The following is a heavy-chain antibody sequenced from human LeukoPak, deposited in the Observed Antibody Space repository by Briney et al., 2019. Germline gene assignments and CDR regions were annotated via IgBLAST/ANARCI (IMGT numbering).Heavy chain of an antibody. J-gene: IGHJ4*02. CDR1: GLTVSTNY. Sequence: ESGGSLRLSCAASGLTVSTNYMSWVRQAPGKGLEWVSVIYSGGSTDYTDSVKGRFIISRDNSKNMLYLQMNSLRAEDTAVYYCARGGRVREFDYWGQGTLVTVSS. V-gene: IGHV3-53*01. CDR3: ARGGRVREFDY. D-gene: IGHD1-1*01. CDR2: IYSGGST.